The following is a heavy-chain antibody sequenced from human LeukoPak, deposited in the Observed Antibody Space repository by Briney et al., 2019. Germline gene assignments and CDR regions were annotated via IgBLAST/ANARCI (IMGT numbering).Heavy chain of an antibody. J-gene: IGHJ4*02. CDR1: GGSISSASYY. CDR2: IYTSGST. V-gene: IGHV4-61*02. Sequence: SETLSLTCTVSGGSISSASYYWSWIRQPAGKGLEWIGRIYTSGSTNSNPSLKSRVTISVDTSKNQFSLKLSSVTAADTAVYYCARGGYCGGDCYFYYWGQGTLVTVSS. D-gene: IGHD2-21*02. CDR3: ARGGYCGGDCYFYY.